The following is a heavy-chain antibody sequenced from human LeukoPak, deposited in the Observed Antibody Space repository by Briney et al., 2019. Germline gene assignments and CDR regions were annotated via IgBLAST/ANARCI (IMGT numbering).Heavy chain of an antibody. CDR3: ARDGEAVAGTRLPSYWYFDL. CDR1: GYTFTNYY. D-gene: IGHD6-19*01. Sequence: ASVKVSCKASGYTFTNYYMYWVRQAPGQGLEWMGWINPNSGGTNYAQKSQGRVTITRDTSISTAYMELSRLRSDDTAVYYCARDGEAVAGTRLPSYWYFDLWGRGTLVTVSS. CDR2: INPNSGGT. V-gene: IGHV1-2*02. J-gene: IGHJ2*01.